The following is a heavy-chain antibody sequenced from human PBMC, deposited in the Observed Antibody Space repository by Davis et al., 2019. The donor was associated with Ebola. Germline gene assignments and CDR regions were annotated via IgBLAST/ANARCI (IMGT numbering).Heavy chain of an antibody. D-gene: IGHD2-2*01. Sequence: MPSETLSLTCAVYGGSFSGYYWSWIRQHPGKGLEWIGYIYYSGSTYYNPSLKSRVTISVDTSKNQFSLKLSSVTAADTAVYYCARANYCSSTSCYLRGFDPWGQGTLVTVSS. CDR1: GGSFSGYY. V-gene: IGHV4-31*11. CDR3: ARANYCSSTSCYLRGFDP. J-gene: IGHJ5*02. CDR2: IYYSGST.